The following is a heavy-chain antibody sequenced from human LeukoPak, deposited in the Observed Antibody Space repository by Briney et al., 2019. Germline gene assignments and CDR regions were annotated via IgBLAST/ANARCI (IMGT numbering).Heavy chain of an antibody. J-gene: IGHJ5*02. CDR1: GGSISSYY. CDR3: ARGGRNYYGSGSYTPNWFDP. D-gene: IGHD3-10*01. CDR2: IYYIGST. V-gene: IGHV4-59*01. Sequence: SETLSLTCTVSGGSISSYYWSWIRQPPGKGLEWIGYIYYIGSTNYNPSLKSRVTLSVDTSKNQFSLKLSSVTAADTAVYYCARGGRNYYGSGSYTPNWFDPWGQGTLVTVSS.